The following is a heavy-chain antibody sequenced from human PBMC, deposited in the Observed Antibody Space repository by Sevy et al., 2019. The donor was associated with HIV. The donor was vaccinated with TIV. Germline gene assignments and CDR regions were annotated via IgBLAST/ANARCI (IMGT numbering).Heavy chain of an antibody. Sequence: GESLKISCKGSGYSFTNYWIGWVRQMPGKGLEWMGIIYPGDSDTKYSPSFQGQVTISADKSISTAYLQWSSLKASATAIYYCARHPYYGSDSYCYFDQWGQGTLVTVSS. CDR2: IYPGDSDT. D-gene: IGHD3-10*01. CDR1: GYSFTNYW. J-gene: IGHJ4*02. CDR3: ARHPYYGSDSYCYFDQ. V-gene: IGHV5-51*01.